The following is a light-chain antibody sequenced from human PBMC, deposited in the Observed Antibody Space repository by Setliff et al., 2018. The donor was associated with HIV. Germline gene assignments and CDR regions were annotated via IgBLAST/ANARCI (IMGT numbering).Light chain of an antibody. CDR2: DVS. V-gene: IGLV2-11*01. CDR3: CSFVTASTYL. CDR1: SSDVGGYNY. Sequence: QSALTQPRSVSGSPGQSVTISCTGTSSDVGGYNYVSWYQQHPGKAPKLMIYDVSKRPSGVPDRFSGSKSGNTASLTISGLQAEDEADYYCCSFVTASTYLFGTGTKVTVL. J-gene: IGLJ1*01.